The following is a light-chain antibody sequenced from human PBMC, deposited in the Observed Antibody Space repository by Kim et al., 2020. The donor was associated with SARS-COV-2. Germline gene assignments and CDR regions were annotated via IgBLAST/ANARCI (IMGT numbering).Light chain of an antibody. J-gene: IGKJ1*01. Sequence: DIQMTQSPSSLSASVGDRVTITCRASQSISAYLSWYQQKPGKAPKLLIFGASSLQGGVPLRFSGSGSGTDFTLTVSALQPEDFASYYCQQSYTMPWTFGQGTKVDIK. CDR1: QSISAY. CDR2: GAS. V-gene: IGKV1-39*01. CDR3: QQSYTMPWT.